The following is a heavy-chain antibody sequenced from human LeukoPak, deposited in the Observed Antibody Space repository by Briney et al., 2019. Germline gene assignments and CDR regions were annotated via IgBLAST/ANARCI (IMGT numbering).Heavy chain of an antibody. V-gene: IGHV3-15*01. J-gene: IGHJ4*02. CDR1: GFTFSDAW. CDR2: IKSKTDGGTT. Sequence: GGSLRLSCAASGFTFSDAWMNWVRQAPGKGLEWVGRIKSKTDGGTTDYAAPVKGRFTISRDDSKNTLYLQMNSLKTEDTAVYYCTTDEPDYDFWSGYLGYWGQGTLVTVSS. D-gene: IGHD3-3*01. CDR3: TTDEPDYDFWSGYLGY.